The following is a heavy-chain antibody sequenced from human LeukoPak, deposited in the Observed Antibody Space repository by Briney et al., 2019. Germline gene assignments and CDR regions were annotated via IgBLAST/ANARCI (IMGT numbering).Heavy chain of an antibody. Sequence: PGGSLRLSCVASGFTFSSYWMSWVRQAPGKGLEWVSSISSTSTYMYYADSVKGRFTISRDNAKNSLFLQMNRLRAEDTAVYYCAKNTFCSSSSCQTALDYWGQGTLVTVSS. CDR1: GFTFSSYW. V-gene: IGHV3-21*01. CDR2: ISSTSTYM. CDR3: AKNTFCSSSSCQTALDY. D-gene: IGHD2-15*01. J-gene: IGHJ4*02.